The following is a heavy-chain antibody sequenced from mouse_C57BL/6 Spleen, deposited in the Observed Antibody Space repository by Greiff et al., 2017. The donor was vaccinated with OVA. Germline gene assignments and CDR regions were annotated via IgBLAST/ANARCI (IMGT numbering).Heavy chain of an antibody. J-gene: IGHJ3*01. D-gene: IGHD1-1*01. CDR2: ITHSGET. CDR3: AGGYYYGSFAY. V-gene: IGHV12-3*01. CDR1: GFPITSGYY. Sequence: VKLMESGPGLVKPSQSLFLTCSITGFPITSGYYWIWIRQSPGKPLEWMGYITHSGETFYNPSLQSPISITRETSKNQFFLQLNSVTTEDTAMYYCAGGYYYGSFAYWGQGTLVTVSA.